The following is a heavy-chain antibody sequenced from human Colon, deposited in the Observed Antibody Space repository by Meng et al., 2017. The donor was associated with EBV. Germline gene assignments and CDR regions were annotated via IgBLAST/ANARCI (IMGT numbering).Heavy chain of an antibody. CDR2: IGHSGFT. Sequence: QLQESGAGRVKPWEALSPTWSVAGGAISTSGYDWGWIRQPPGKGLEWIGSIGHSGFTYYTPSLKSRVTVSIDTSRNQFSLWLTSVTAADTAVYYCVRSSGWVKTGFDPWGQGTLVTVSS. CDR1: GGAISTSGYD. CDR3: VRSSGWVKTGFDP. J-gene: IGHJ5*02. V-gene: IGHV4-39*01. D-gene: IGHD6-19*01.